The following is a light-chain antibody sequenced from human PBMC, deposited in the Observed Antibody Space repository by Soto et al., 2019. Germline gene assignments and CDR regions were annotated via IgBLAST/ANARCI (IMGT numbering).Light chain of an antibody. CDR2: GEA. V-gene: IGKV3-20*01. J-gene: IGKJ1*01. CDR3: QQYGTFLTWT. CDR1: KSFGSST. Sequence: EIVLTQSPGTLSLSPGEEAPFSSRPSKSFGSSTLAWYKTKPGQPPRLLIYGEASRATGIPDRFSGSGSGTDFTLTISRLEPEDFAVYYCQQYGTFLTWTFGQGTKVEIK.